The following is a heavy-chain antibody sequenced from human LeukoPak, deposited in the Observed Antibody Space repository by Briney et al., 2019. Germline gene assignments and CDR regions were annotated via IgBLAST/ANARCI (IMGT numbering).Heavy chain of an antibody. V-gene: IGHV4-59*01. CDR3: ARLRHYYDSSGFDAFDI. Sequence: SETLSLTCTVSGGSISSYYWSWIRQPPGEGLEWIGYIYYSGSTNYNPSLKSRVTISVDTSKNQFSLKLSSVTAADTAVYYCARLRHYYDSSGFDAFDIWGQGTMVTVSS. J-gene: IGHJ3*02. CDR2: IYYSGST. CDR1: GGSISSYY. D-gene: IGHD3-22*01.